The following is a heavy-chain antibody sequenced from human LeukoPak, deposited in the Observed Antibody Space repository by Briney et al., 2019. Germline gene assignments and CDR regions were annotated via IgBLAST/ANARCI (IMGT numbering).Heavy chain of an antibody. J-gene: IGHJ4*02. CDR2: IWYDGSNK. CDR1: GFTLSSYG. CDR3: ATDSSGYQVDGFDY. Sequence: GGSLRLSCAASGFTLSSYGMHWVRQAPGKGLEWVAVIWYDGSNKYYADSVKGRFTISRDNSKNTLYLQMNSLRAEDTAVYYCATDSSGYQVDGFDYWGQGTLVTVSS. V-gene: IGHV3-33*01. D-gene: IGHD3-22*01.